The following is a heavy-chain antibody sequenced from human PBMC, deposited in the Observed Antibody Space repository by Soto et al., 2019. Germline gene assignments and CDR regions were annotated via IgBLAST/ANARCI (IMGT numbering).Heavy chain of an antibody. CDR2: IYHSGST. CDR1: GGSISSSNW. D-gene: IGHD2-2*01. Sequence: LSLTCAGSGGSISSSNWWSWVRQPPGKGLEWIGEIYHSGSTNYNPSLKSRVTISVDKSKNQFSLKLSSVTAADTAVYYCARVPVPAAVYGMDVWGQGTTVTVSS. CDR3: ARVPVPAAVYGMDV. J-gene: IGHJ6*02. V-gene: IGHV4-4*02.